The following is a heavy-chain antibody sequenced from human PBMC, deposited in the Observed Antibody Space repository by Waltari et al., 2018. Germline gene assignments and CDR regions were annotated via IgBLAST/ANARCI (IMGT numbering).Heavy chain of an antibody. CDR3: TTNPGY. J-gene: IGHJ4*02. V-gene: IGHV3-74*03. Sequence: EVQLVESGGGLVQPGGSLRLSCAASGFSADYWLDWVRQAPGKGLVWVSRMKTDGTSITYADSVKGRFTISRDSAKNTYYLQMNGLRAEDTAVYYCTTNPGYWGQGTLVTVSS. CDR1: GFSADYW. CDR2: MKTDGTSI.